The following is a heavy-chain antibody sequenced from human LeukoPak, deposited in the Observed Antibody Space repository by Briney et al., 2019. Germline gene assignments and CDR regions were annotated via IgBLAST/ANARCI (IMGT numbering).Heavy chain of an antibody. Sequence: GGSPRLSCAASGFTVSSNYMGWVRQAPGKGLEWVSVIYSGGSTYYADSVQGRFTISRDNSKNTLYLQMNSLRAEDTAVYYCARVGNYYGSGSYFMSKTLYYYYYMDVWGKGTTVTVSS. CDR2: IYSGGST. D-gene: IGHD3-10*01. CDR1: GFTVSSNY. J-gene: IGHJ6*03. V-gene: IGHV3-53*01. CDR3: ARVGNYYGSGSYFMSKTLYYYYYMDV.